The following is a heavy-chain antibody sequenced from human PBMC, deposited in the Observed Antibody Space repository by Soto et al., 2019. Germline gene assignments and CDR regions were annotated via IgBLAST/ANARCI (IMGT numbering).Heavy chain of an antibody. V-gene: IGHV3-11*06. CDR1: GFSFSDHY. Sequence: GGSLSLSCAASGFSFSDHYMSWIRQAPGKGLEWVSYISSSTFYTNYAASVKGRFTISRDNAKNSLYLQMNSLRAEDTAVYYCATDDSSVLEYFDYWGQGILVPFSP. CDR3: ATDDSSVLEYFDY. D-gene: IGHD3-22*01. CDR2: ISSSTFYT. J-gene: IGHJ4*02.